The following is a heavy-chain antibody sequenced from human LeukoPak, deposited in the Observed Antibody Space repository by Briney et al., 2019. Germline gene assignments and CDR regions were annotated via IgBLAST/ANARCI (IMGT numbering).Heavy chain of an antibody. D-gene: IGHD3-3*01. CDR3: ARAYDFWKWGVDF. CDR2: IIPAFGTA. J-gene: IGHJ4*02. V-gene: IGHV1-69*13. CDR1: GGTFISYP. Sequence: ASVKVSCKASGGTFISYPITWVRHAPGQGLEWMGGIIPAFGTANYAQKFQGRVTITADESTSTDYMELSSLRSEDTAVYYCARAYDFWKWGVDFWGQGTLVTVSS.